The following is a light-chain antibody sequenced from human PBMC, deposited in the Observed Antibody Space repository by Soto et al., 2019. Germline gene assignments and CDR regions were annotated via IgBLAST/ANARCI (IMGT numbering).Light chain of an antibody. Sequence: QSVLTQPPSVSGAPGQRVTISCTGSSSNIGAGYDVHWYRQLPGTAPKLLIYGNRNPPSGVPDRFSASKSGTSASLAITGLLAEDEADYYCQSYDISLTGVIFGGGTKLTVL. J-gene: IGLJ2*01. CDR1: SSNIGAGYD. V-gene: IGLV1-40*01. CDR2: GNR. CDR3: QSYDISLTGVI.